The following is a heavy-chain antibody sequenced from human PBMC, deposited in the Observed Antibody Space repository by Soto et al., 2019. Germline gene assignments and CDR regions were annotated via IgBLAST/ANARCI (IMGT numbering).Heavy chain of an antibody. CDR3: ARGRTSGRYYGFA. Sequence: ESGGGVVQPGRSLRLSCAASGFTFNSYVIHWVRQAPGKGLEWVAVTSYDGSDKYYADSVQGRFTISRDNSKNTVYLQMDSLRPEDTGVYFCARGRTSGRYYGFAWGQGTLVIVSS. D-gene: IGHD6-19*01. CDR1: GFTFNSYV. J-gene: IGHJ5*02. CDR2: TSYDGSDK. V-gene: IGHV3-30-3*01.